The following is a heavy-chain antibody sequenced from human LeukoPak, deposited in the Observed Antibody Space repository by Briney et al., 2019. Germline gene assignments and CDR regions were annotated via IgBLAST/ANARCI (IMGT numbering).Heavy chain of an antibody. D-gene: IGHD5-18*01. V-gene: IGHV3-48*04. CDR2: ISSTSTAI. J-gene: IGHJ4*02. CDR3: ARATSSYGDSAY. Sequence: GGSLRLSCAASGFKFGSFSMGWVRQAPGKGLEWLSYISSTSTAIYYADSLKGRFTISRDNAKNSLYLQMNSLRAEDTAVYYCARATSSYGDSAYWGQGTLVTVSS. CDR1: GFKFGSFS.